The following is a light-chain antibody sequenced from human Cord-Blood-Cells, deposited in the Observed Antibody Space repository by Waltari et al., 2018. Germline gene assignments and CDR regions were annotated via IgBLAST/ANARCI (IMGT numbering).Light chain of an antibody. CDR2: DVS. J-gene: IGLJ2*01. Sequence: QSALTQPASVSGSPGQSTTISCPGTSSDVGGYNFVSWYQQHPGKAPKLMIYDVSNRPSGVSNRFSGSKSGNTASLTISGLRAEDEADYYCSSYTSSSTLVVFGGGTKLTVL. V-gene: IGLV2-14*01. CDR3: SSYTSSSTLVV. CDR1: SSDVGGYNF.